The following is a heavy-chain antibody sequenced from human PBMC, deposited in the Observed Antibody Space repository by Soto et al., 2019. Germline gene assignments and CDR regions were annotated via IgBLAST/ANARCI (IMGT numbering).Heavy chain of an antibody. V-gene: IGHV3-48*02. CDR3: AREGGDYYDSSGYYYHGGAFDI. Sequence: GGSLRLSCAASGFTFSSYSMNWVRQAPGKGLEWVSYISSSSSTIYYADSVKGRFTISRDNAKNSLYLQMNSLRDEDTAVYYCAREGGDYYDSSGYYYHGGAFDIWGQGTMVTVSS. CDR2: ISSSSSTI. J-gene: IGHJ3*02. CDR1: GFTFSSYS. D-gene: IGHD3-22*01.